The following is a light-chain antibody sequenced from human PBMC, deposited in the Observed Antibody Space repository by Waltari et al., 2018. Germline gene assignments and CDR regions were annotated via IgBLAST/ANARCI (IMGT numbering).Light chain of an antibody. V-gene: IGKV1-27*01. J-gene: IGKJ4*01. CDR2: GAS. CDR3: QKYDAAPLT. Sequence: DIQMTQSPSSLSASVGDRVTITCRASQGVWKCLAWYQQKPGKVPRLLIYGASTLQSGVPSRFSGSGSGTDFTLTISSLQPEDVATYYCQKYDAAPLTFGGGTKVEIK. CDR1: QGVWKC.